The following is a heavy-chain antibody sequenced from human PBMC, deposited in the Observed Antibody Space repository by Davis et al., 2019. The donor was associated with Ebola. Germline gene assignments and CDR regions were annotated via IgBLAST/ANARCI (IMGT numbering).Heavy chain of an antibody. D-gene: IGHD3-9*01. Sequence: PGGSLRLSCAGSGFTFSSYAMSWVRQAPGKGLRWVSAISGTGDRTYYADSVRGRFTVSRDNSKKTMYLEMNSLRAEDTAVYYCAKAELVILLDVWGQGTTVTVSS. J-gene: IGHJ6*02. CDR3: AKAELVILLDV. CDR1: GFTFSSYA. CDR2: ISGTGDRT. V-gene: IGHV3-23*01.